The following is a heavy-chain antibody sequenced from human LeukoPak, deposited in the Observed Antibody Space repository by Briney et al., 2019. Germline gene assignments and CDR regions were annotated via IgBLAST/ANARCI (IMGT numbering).Heavy chain of an antibody. CDR3: ARGMLYSKWLPFDY. D-gene: IGHD6-13*01. Sequence: GASVKVSCKVSGYTLTELSMHWVRQAPGKGLEWMGGFDPEDGETIYAQKFQGRVTMTEDTSTDTAYMELSSLRSDDTAVYYCARGMLYSKWLPFDYWGQGTLVTVSS. J-gene: IGHJ4*02. V-gene: IGHV1-24*01. CDR2: FDPEDGET. CDR1: GYTLTELS.